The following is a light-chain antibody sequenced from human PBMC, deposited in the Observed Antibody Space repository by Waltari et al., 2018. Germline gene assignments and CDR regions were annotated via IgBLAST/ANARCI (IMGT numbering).Light chain of an antibody. Sequence: EIVLTQSPGTLSLSPGERATLSCRASQSVSRTLAWYQQKPGPAPRLLIDDASSRATGIPDRFSGSGSGTDFSLTISRLEPEDFAVYYCQKYGTLPATFGQGTKVEIK. CDR1: QSVSRT. CDR3: QKYGTLPAT. J-gene: IGKJ1*01. V-gene: IGKV3-20*01. CDR2: DAS.